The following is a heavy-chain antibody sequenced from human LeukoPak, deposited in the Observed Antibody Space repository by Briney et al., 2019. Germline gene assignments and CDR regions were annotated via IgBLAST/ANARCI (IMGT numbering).Heavy chain of an antibody. CDR1: GFTFSSYS. CDR3: ARGIGDYENYYFAY. Sequence: GGSLRLSCAASGFTFSSYSVIWVRQAPGKGLEWVSSISSSTSYIYYADSVKGRFTISRDSARNSLYLQMNSLRAEDTAVYYCARGIGDYENYYFAYWGQGTLVTVSS. J-gene: IGHJ4*02. D-gene: IGHD4-17*01. V-gene: IGHV3-21*01. CDR2: ISSSTSYI.